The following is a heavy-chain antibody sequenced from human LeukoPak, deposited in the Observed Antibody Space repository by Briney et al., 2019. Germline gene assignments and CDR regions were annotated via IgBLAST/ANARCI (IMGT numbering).Heavy chain of an antibody. CDR3: AKDIALVAGTGSYLDY. J-gene: IGHJ4*02. V-gene: IGHV3-9*03. CDR2: ISWNSGSI. D-gene: IGHD6-19*01. Sequence: GGSLRLSCAASGFTFDDYAMHWVRQAPGKGLEWVSSISWNSGSIGYADSVKGRFTISRDNAKNSLYLQMNSLRAEDMALYYCAKDIALVAGTGSYLDYWGQGTLVTVSS. CDR1: GFTFDDYA.